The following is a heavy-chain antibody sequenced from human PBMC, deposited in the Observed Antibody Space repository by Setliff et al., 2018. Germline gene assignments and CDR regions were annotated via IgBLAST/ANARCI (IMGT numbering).Heavy chain of an antibody. J-gene: IGHJ6*03. CDR2: INTNTGNP. V-gene: IGHV7-4-1*02. D-gene: IGHD3-10*01. CDR1: GYTFTSYA. CDR3: ARASRFGTTMWRGDYYMDV. Sequence: ASVKVSCKASGYTFTSYAMNWVRQAPGQGLEWMGWINTNTGNPTYAQGFTGRFVFSLGTSVSTAYLQISSLKAEDTAIYYCARASRFGTTMWRGDYYMDVWGKGTTVTVSS.